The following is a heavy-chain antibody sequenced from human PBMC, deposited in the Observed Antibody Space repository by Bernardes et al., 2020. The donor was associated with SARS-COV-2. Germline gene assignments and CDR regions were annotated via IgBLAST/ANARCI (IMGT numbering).Heavy chain of an antibody. D-gene: IGHD3-22*01. J-gene: IGHJ6*02. Sequence: ASVQVIWNTSGYTFTGNYIHWVRQTPEEGLEWMRWINPNSGGTIYAQKFQGRVTMTRDTAISTADMELSSLRSDDKAMYYCALPPSNYDRYGMDVWGQGTTVTVSS. V-gene: IGHV1-2*02. CDR3: ALPPSNYDRYGMDV. CDR1: GYTFTGNY. CDR2: INPNSGGT.